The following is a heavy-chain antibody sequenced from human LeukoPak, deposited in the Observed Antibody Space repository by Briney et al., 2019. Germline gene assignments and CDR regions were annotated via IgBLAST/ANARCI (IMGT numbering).Heavy chain of an antibody. CDR1: AFTFRTYA. V-gene: IGHV3-23*01. J-gene: IGHJ4*02. Sequence: PGRSLRISCAASAFTFRTYAMIWVRQAPGKGLESVSTVSVSGGSTYYADSVKGRFTISRDNSNSTLYLQMNSLRAEDTAVYYCAKGAASRGYTYVANWGQGTLVTVSS. CDR2: VSVSGGST. CDR3: AKGAASRGYTYVAN. D-gene: IGHD5-18*01.